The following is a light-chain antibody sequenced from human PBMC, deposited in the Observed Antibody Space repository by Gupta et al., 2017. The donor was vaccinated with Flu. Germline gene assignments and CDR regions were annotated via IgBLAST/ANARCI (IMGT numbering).Light chain of an antibody. J-gene: IGLJ2*01. V-gene: IGLV3-25*02. CDR3: QSADSGGTYEV. Sequence: SFELTQPPAVSVAPVQPARITCSGDALQNQFAYWYQQRPAQAPLLVIVKDTESPSKITARFSCSSSGTSATFKISAVQAEEEADDYCQSADSGGTYEVFGGGTKLTVL. CDR2: KDT. CDR1: ALQNQF.